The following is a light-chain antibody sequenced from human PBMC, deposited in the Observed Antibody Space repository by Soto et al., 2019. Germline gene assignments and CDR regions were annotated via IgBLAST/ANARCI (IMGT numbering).Light chain of an antibody. V-gene: IGLV1-47*01. CDR2: RDS. J-gene: IGLJ3*02. Sequence: QSVLTQPPSASGTPGQRVTISCSESRSSIGSNYIYWYQQLPGTAPKLLIYRDSQRPSGVPDRFSGSKSGTSASRAISGLRSEDEADYYCAAWDDSLRGWVFCGGTKLTGL. CDR1: RSSIGSNY. CDR3: AAWDDSLRGWV.